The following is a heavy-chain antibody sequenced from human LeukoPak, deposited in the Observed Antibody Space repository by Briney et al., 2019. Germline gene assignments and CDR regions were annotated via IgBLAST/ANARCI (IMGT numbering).Heavy chain of an antibody. J-gene: IGHJ4*02. Sequence: PGASLQISCKGSGYSFPNYWIVWVRQMPGKGLEWMGIIYPGDSDTRYNPSFQGQVTISADKSISTAYLQWSTLKASDTAIYYCARLHCSGGSCYSGSAYYFDYWGQGTLVTVSS. CDR3: ARLHCSGGSCYSGSAYYFDY. CDR2: IYPGDSDT. D-gene: IGHD2-15*01. CDR1: GYSFPNYW. V-gene: IGHV5-51*01.